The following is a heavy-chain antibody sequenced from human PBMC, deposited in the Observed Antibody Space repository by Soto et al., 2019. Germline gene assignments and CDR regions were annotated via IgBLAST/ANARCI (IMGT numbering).Heavy chain of an antibody. D-gene: IGHD2-2*01. CDR1: GFTFSSYA. CDR2: ISGSGGST. V-gene: IGHV3-23*01. Sequence: GSLRLSCAASGFTFSSYAMGWVRQAPGKGLEWVSAISGSGGSTYYADSVKGRFTISRDNSKNTLYLQMNSLRAEDTAIYYCAKGIDKKYHRRGDAFDIWGQGTMVTVSS. J-gene: IGHJ3*02. CDR3: AKGIDKKYHRRGDAFDI.